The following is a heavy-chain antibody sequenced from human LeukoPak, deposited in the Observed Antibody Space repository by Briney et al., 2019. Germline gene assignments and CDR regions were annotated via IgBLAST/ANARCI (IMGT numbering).Heavy chain of an antibody. J-gene: IGHJ4*02. D-gene: IGHD4-17*01. CDR3: ANFGDYFD. CDR1: GFTFSSYG. Sequence: GGSLRLSCAASGFTFSSYGMSWLRQAPGKGLEWASAISSSTLNIYYAVSVKGRFTISRDNSKNTLYLQMNSVRAEDTAVYYCANFGDYFDWGQGTLVTVSS. CDR2: ISSSTLNI. V-gene: IGHV3-23*01.